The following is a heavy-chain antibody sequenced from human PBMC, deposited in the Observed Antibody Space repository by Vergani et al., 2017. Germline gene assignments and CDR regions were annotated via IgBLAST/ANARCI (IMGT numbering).Heavy chain of an antibody. D-gene: IGHD3-9*01. V-gene: IGHV1-46*03. Sequence: QVQVVQSGAEVKKSGASVKVSCKTSGYTFSNYYMHWVRQAPGQGLEWMGIRNHSGGHTNYAQKFQGKVTMTRDTSTSTVYMELSRLRSEATAIDYVSRGDYGILSGYRYWGQGTLVTVSA. CDR2: RNHSGGHT. CDR1: GYTFSNYY. CDR3: SRGDYGILSGYRY. J-gene: IGHJ4*02.